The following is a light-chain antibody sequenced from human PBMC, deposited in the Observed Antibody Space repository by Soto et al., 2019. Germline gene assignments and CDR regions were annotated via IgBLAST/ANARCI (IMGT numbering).Light chain of an antibody. V-gene: IGKV1-12*01. CDR3: QQRSSWPRT. CDR2: DAS. CDR1: QGVTSG. J-gene: IGKJ2*02. Sequence: DIQMTQSPSLVSASVGDRVTITCRASQGVTSGLAWYQQKPGKAPNLLIYDASNRATGIPARFSASGSGTDFTLTISSLEPEDFAVYYCQQRSSWPRTFGQGTKVEIK.